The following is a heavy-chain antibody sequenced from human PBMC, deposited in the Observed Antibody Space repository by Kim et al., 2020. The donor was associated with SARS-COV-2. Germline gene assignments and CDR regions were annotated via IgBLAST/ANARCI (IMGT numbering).Heavy chain of an antibody. J-gene: IGHJ5*02. V-gene: IGHV5-51*01. CDR3: ARAGYSSSWYFNGRGARWFDP. D-gene: IGHD6-13*01. Sequence: GESLKISCKGSGYSFTSYWIGWVRQMPGKGLEWMGIIYPGDSDTRYSPSFQGQVTISADKSISTAYLQWSSLKASDTAMYYCARAGYSSSWYFNGRGARWFDPWGQGTLVTVSS. CDR2: IYPGDSDT. CDR1: GYSFTSYW.